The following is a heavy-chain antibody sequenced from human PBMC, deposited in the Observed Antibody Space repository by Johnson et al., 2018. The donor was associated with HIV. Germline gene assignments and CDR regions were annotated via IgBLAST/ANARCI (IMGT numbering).Heavy chain of an antibody. V-gene: IGHV3-30-3*01. CDR1: GFTFSSYA. D-gene: IGHD3-10*01. CDR3: ARASWFGAFDI. J-gene: IGHJ3*02. Sequence: QVQLVESGGGVVQPGRSLRLSCAASGFTFSSYAMHWVRQAPGKGLEWVAVISYDGSNKYYADSVKGRFTISRDNSKNTLYLQMNSLRAEDTAVYYCARASWFGAFDIWGQGTLVTVSS. CDR2: ISYDGSNK.